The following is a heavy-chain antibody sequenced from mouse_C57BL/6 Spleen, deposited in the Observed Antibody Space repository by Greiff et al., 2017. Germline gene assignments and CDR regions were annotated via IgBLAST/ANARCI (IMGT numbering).Heavy chain of an antibody. J-gene: IGHJ2*01. CDR2: ISSGGDYI. V-gene: IGHV5-9-1*02. D-gene: IGHD3-2*02. CDR1: GFTFSSYA. CDR3: TRSDSSGYVGYFDY. Sequence: EVHLVESGEGLVKPGGSLKLSCAASGFTFSSYAMSWVRQTPEKRLEWVAYISSGGDYIYYADTVKGRFTISRDNARNTLYLQMSSLKSEDTAMYYCTRSDSSGYVGYFDYWGQGTTLTVSS.